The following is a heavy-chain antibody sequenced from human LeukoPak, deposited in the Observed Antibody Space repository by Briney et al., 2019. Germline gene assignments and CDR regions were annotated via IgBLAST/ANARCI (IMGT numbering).Heavy chain of an antibody. CDR1: GFTFSSYA. Sequence: GGSLRLSCAASGFTFSSYAMSWVRQAPGVGLEWVSGISDNGGSTYHADSVKGRFTISRDNSKNTLYLQMNSLRAEDTAVYYCAKPRSGWYIWDYWGQGTLVTVPS. CDR2: ISDNGGST. CDR3: AKPRSGWYIWDY. V-gene: IGHV3-23*01. J-gene: IGHJ4*02. D-gene: IGHD6-19*01.